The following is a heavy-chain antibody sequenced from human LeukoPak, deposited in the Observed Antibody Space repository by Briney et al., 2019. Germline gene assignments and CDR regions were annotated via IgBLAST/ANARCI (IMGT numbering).Heavy chain of an antibody. CDR2: ISSGSSI. CDR3: ASTYSMASYCTSTTCPSWY. J-gene: IGHJ4*02. Sequence: GGSLRLSCAASGFTFSSYSMNWVRQAPGKGLDWISYISSGSSIHYADSVKGRFTISRDNAKNSLFLHMNSLRAEDTAVYFCASTYSMASYCTSTTCPSWYWGQGTLVTVSS. D-gene: IGHD2-2*01. V-gene: IGHV3-48*01. CDR1: GFTFSSYS.